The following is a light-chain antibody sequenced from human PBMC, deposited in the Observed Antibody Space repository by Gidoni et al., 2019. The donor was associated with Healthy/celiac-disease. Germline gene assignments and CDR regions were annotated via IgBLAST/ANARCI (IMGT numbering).Light chain of an antibody. Sequence: DSKMTQSPSSLSASVGDRVTITCQASQAISNYLNCHQQKPGKAPQLLIDDASNLETGVPSRFSGSGSGTDFTFTISSLQPEDIATYYWQQYDNLPPMYTFGQGTKLEIK. V-gene: IGKV1-33*01. CDR1: QAISNY. CDR3: QQYDNLPPMYT. J-gene: IGKJ2*01. CDR2: DAS.